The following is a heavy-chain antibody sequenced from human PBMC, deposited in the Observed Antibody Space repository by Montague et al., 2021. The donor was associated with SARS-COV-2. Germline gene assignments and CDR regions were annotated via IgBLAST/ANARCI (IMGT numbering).Heavy chain of an antibody. CDR2: IYSGGTT. D-gene: IGHD3-3*01. J-gene: IGHJ6*02. Sequence: TLSLTCTVSGGSMISGGYYWSWIRQPPGKGLEWIGYIYSGGTTXYXXXXKXRVTISVDMSKNQFSLRLTSVTAADTAVYYCVRDGGLRFSGGAMDVWGQGTTVTVSS. CDR1: GGSMISGGYY. CDR3: VRDGGLRFSGGAMDV. V-gene: IGHV4-31*03.